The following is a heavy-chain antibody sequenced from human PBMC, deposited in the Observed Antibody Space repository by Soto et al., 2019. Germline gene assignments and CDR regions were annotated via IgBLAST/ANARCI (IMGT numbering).Heavy chain of an antibody. D-gene: IGHD4-17*01. J-gene: IGHJ4*02. CDR1: GFTFSSYA. CDR2: ISYDGSNK. CDR3: ARAYYGGFTGLDY. V-gene: IGHV3-30-3*01. Sequence: QVQLVESGGGVVQPGRSLRLSCAASGFTFSSYAMHWVRQAPGKGLEWVAVISYDGSNKYYADSVKGRFTISRDNSKNTLYLQMNSLRAEDTAVYYCARAYYGGFTGLDYWGQGTLVTVSS.